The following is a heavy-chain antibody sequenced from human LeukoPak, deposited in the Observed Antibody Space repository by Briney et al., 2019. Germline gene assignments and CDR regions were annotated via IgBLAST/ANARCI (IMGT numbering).Heavy chain of an antibody. CDR3: ASLYYDFWSGYRYYYGMDV. CDR2: IYYSGST. Sequence: PSETLSLTCTVSGGSISSYYWSWIRQPPGKGLEWIGYIYYSGSTNYNPSLKSRVTISVDTSKNQFSLKLSSVTAADTAVYYCASLYYDFWSGYRYYYGMDVWGQGTTVTVSS. J-gene: IGHJ6*02. D-gene: IGHD3-3*01. V-gene: IGHV4-59*01. CDR1: GGSISSYY.